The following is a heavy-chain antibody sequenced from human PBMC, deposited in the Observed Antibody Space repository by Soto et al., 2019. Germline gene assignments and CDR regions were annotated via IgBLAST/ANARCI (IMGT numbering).Heavy chain of an antibody. V-gene: IGHV3-30*18. Sequence: QVQLVESGGGVVQPGRSLRLSCAASRFISSTSGMHWVRQVPGKGLEWVAVISSDGSKKYYGDSVKGRFTISRDKAKKLLCVEMNSLRAEDTAVYYCVKGVDVSGGYGDGGMEVWGHGTTVTVSS. CDR3: VKGVDVSGGYGDGGMEV. D-gene: IGHD5-12*01. CDR2: ISSDGSKK. J-gene: IGHJ6*02. CDR1: RFISSTSG.